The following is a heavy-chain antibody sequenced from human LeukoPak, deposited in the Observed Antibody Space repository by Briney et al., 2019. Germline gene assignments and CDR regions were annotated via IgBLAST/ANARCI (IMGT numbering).Heavy chain of an antibody. D-gene: IGHD5-12*01. J-gene: IGHJ4*02. Sequence: SETLSLTCAVSGGSISSGGYSWSWIRQPPGKGLEWIGYIYHSGSTYYNPSLKSRVTISVDRSKNQFSLKLSSVTAADTAVYYCARDLREWLQFFDSWGQGTLVTVSS. CDR2: IYHSGST. CDR1: GGSISSGGYS. V-gene: IGHV4-30-2*01. CDR3: ARDLREWLQFFDS.